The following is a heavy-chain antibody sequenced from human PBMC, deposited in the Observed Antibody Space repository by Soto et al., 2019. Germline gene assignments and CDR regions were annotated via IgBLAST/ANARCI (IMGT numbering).Heavy chain of an antibody. J-gene: IGHJ3*02. CDR1: GGSISSGDYY. CDR2: IYYSGST. CDR3: ARDPAYYGDYGWAFDI. Sequence: QVQLQESGPGLVKPSQTLSLTCTVSGGSISSGDYYWSWIRQSPGKGLEWIGYIYYSGSTYYNPSLKSRVTISVDTSKNQFSLKLSSVTAADTAVYYCARDPAYYGDYGWAFDIWGQGTMVTVSS. V-gene: IGHV4-30-4*01. D-gene: IGHD4-17*01.